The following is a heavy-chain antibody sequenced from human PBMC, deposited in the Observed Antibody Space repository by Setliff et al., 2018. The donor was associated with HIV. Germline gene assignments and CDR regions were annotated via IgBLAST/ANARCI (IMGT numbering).Heavy chain of an antibody. CDR1: GFTFSSSA. V-gene: IGHV3-30*03. CDR2: ISYDGSEK. J-gene: IGHJ6*03. Sequence: PGGSLRLSCAASGFTFSSSAMHWVRQAPGKGLEWVAVISYDGSEKYYVDSVKGRFTISRDNAKNSLYLQMNSLRAEDTAVYYCARIAAAGTFYYYYYMDVWGKGTTVTVS. D-gene: IGHD6-13*01. CDR3: ARIAAAGTFYYYYYMDV.